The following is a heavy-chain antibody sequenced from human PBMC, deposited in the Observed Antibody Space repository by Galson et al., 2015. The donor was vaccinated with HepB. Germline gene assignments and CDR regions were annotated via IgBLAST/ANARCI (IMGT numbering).Heavy chain of an antibody. J-gene: IGHJ4*02. Sequence: SLRLSCAASGFTFSDYWMHWVRQAPGKGLVWVSRIISDGSSASYADSVKGLFTISRDNAKNSLYLQMNSLRPEDTALYYCTRVDASGWPRGFDYWGQGTLVTVSS. CDR3: TRVDASGWPRGFDY. V-gene: IGHV3-74*01. CDR1: GFTFSDYW. CDR2: IISDGSSA. D-gene: IGHD5-12*01.